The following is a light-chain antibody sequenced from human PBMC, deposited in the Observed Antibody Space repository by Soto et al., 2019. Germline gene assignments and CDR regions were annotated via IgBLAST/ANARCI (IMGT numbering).Light chain of an antibody. CDR1: SGQSSYD. CDR2: LTSEGIH. Sequence: QPALTQAPYSSASLGASVTLTCTLGSGQSSYDIACHQQQPEKGPRYLMKLTSEGIHSKGDVIPDRFSGSSSGAERYLTIYSLQSEDEADYYCQTWDTGLHVFGTGTKLTVL. J-gene: IGLJ1*01. CDR3: QTWDTGLHV. V-gene: IGLV4-69*01.